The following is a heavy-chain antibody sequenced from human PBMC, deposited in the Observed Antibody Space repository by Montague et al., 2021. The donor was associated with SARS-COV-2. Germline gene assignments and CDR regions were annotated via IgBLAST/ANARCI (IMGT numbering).Heavy chain of an antibody. D-gene: IGHD6-13*01. CDR2: INHSGST. CDR3: AGDRYSSSWYGQKYYFDY. V-gene: IGHV4-34*01. J-gene: IGHJ4*02. CDR1: GGSFSGYY. Sequence: SETLSLTCAVYGGSFSGYYWSWIRQPPGKGLEWIGEINHSGSTNYNPSLKSRVTISVDTSKNQFSLKLGSVTAADTAVYYCAGDRYSSSWYGQKYYFDYWGQGTLVTVSS.